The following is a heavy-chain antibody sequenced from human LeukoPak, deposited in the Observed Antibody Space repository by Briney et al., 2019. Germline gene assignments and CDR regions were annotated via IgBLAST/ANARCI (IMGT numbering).Heavy chain of an antibody. CDR2: ISSGSSTI. CDR3: ARGAYSSGWYYDY. V-gene: IGHV3-48*01. J-gene: IGHJ4*02. D-gene: IGHD6-19*01. Sequence: GGSLRLSCAASGFTFSSYSMNWVRQAPGKGLEWVSYISSGSSTIYYADSVKGRFTISRDNAKNSLFLQMNSLRAEDTAMYYCARGAYSSGWYYDYWGQGTLVTVSS. CDR1: GFTFSSYS.